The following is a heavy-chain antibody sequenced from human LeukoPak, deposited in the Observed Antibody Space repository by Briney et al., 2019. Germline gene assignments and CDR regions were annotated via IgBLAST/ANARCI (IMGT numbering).Heavy chain of an antibody. Sequence: APLNLSCTASGYTFTSYGINWVRHAPGQGLERMGWMSAYNGNTNYANTPQSRVTITTDKSTRTAYMELRRLSSDDTAVYYCARVRDSFQYYYGSGSYPEIWGQGTLVTVSS. CDR2: MSAYNGNT. CDR3: ARVRDSFQYYYGSGSYPEI. CDR1: GYTFTSYG. D-gene: IGHD3-10*01. J-gene: IGHJ4*02. V-gene: IGHV1-18*01.